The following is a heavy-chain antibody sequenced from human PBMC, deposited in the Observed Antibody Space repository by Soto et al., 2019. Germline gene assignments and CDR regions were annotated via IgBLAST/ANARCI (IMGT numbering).Heavy chain of an antibody. CDR1: GFTFSSYS. V-gene: IGHV3-48*01. D-gene: IGHD1-1*01. CDR3: AREVLDPANYYYMDV. CDR2: ISSSSSTI. Sequence: GGSLRLSCAASGFTFSSYSMNWVRQAPGKGLEWVSYISSSSSTIYYADSVKGRFTISRDNAKNSLYLQMNSLRAEDTAVYYCAREVLDPANYYYMDVWGKGTTVTVSS. J-gene: IGHJ6*03.